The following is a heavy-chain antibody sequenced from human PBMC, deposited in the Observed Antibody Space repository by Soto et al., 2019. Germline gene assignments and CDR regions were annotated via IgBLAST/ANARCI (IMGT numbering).Heavy chain of an antibody. CDR3: AKDMEQQLVTPFGY. V-gene: IGHV3-9*01. CDR1: GFTFDDYA. Sequence: GGSLRLSFAASGFTFDDYAIHWVRQSPGKGLEWVSGISWNSGSIGYEASVKGRFTISRDNAKNSLYLQMNRLRAEDTALYYCAKDMEQQLVTPFGYWGQGTLVTVSS. D-gene: IGHD6-13*01. J-gene: IGHJ4*02. CDR2: ISWNSGSI.